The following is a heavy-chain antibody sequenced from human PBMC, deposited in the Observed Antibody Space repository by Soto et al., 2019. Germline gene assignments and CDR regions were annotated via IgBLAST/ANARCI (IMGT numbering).Heavy chain of an antibody. D-gene: IGHD3-9*01. J-gene: IGHJ6*02. Sequence: SETLSLTCTISGSSISSGDYYWSWIRQPTGKGLEWIGYIYYSGSTYYNPSLKSRVTISVDTSKNQFSLKLSSVTAADTAVYYCASNILTLYGMDVWGQGTTVTVSS. CDR1: GSSISSGDYY. V-gene: IGHV4-30-4*01. CDR3: ASNILTLYGMDV. CDR2: IYYSGST.